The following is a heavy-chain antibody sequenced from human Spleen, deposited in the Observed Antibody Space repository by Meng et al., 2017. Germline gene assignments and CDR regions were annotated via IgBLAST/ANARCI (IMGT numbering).Heavy chain of an antibody. Sequence: GGSLRLSCAASGFSFSSYEMNWVRQAPGKGLEWASYISSSGSNIYYADSVKGRFTISRDNAKNSLYLQMNSLRAEDTAVYYCVRGKGGYGSLDVWGQGTTVTVS. CDR2: ISSSGSNI. V-gene: IGHV3-48*03. D-gene: IGHD3-10*01. CDR3: VRGKGGYGSLDV. J-gene: IGHJ6*02. CDR1: GFSFSSYE.